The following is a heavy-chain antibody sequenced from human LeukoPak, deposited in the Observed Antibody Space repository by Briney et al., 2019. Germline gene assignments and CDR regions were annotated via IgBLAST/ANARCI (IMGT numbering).Heavy chain of an antibody. Sequence: SQTLSLTCAVSGGSISSGGYSWSWIRQPAGRGLEWIGHIHTSGTMNYNASLKSRVRISVETSKNQFSLRLSSVTAADTAMYFCARGILRDYYDSSGFYHRGGVGYWGQGTLVTVSS. CDR1: GGSISSGGYS. CDR3: ARGILRDYYDSSGFYHRGGVGY. J-gene: IGHJ4*02. V-gene: IGHV4-61*09. CDR2: IHTSGTM. D-gene: IGHD3-22*01.